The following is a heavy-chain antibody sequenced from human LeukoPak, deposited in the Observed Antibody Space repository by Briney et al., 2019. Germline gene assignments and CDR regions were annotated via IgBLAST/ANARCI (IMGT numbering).Heavy chain of an antibody. J-gene: IGHJ6*02. D-gene: IGHD3-16*02. CDR2: IRSNSDTI. CDR3: ARDYRAPYYYAMDV. CDR1: GFTFSSYE. V-gene: IGHV3-48*02. Sequence: GGSLRLSCVGSGFTFSSYEMTWVRQAPGKGLEWVSYIRSNSDTIYYADSVKGRFTISRDNAKNSLYLQMNSLRDEDTAVYYCARDYRAPYYYAMDVWGQGTTVTVS.